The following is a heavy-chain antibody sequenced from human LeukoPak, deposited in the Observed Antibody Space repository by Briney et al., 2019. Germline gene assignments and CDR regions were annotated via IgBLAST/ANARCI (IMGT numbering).Heavy chain of an antibody. Sequence: GGSLRLSCAASGFTFSSYAMSWVRQAPGKGLEWVSGISGSAASTYYADSVKGRFTISRDNSEDTLYLQMNSLRAEDTAVYFCAKMPVSYSSGWSNFDYWGQGTLVTVSS. J-gene: IGHJ4*02. V-gene: IGHV3-23*01. D-gene: IGHD6-19*01. CDR2: ISGSAAST. CDR1: GFTFSSYA. CDR3: AKMPVSYSSGWSNFDY.